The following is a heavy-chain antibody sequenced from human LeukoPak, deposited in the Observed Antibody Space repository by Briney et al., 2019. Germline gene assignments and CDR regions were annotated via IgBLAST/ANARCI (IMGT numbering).Heavy chain of an antibody. J-gene: IGHJ4*02. CDR2: IYSGGST. Sequence: LPGGSLRLSCAASGFTVSRNYMSWVRQAPGKGLEWVSVIYSGGSTYYADSVKGRFTISRDNSKNTLYLQVNSLRAEDTAVYYSARDRMYPFDYWGQGTLVTVSS. D-gene: IGHD2-2*01. V-gene: IGHV3-66*01. CDR1: GFTVSRNY. CDR3: ARDRMYPFDY.